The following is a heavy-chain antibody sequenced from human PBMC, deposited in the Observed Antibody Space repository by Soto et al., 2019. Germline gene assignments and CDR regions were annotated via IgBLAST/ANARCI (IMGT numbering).Heavy chain of an antibody. J-gene: IGHJ4*02. V-gene: IGHV3-30*18. CDR1: GFSFSNNG. Sequence: QVQLVESGGGVVQPGRSLRLSCAASGFSFSNNGMHWVRQAPGKGLEWVAIISYDGSKKYYADSVKGRFTISRDNSKNPLYLQMNSLRVEDTAVYYCANDRVESGLGEIDYWGQGTLVTVSS. D-gene: IGHD3-16*01. CDR2: ISYDGSKK. CDR3: ANDRVESGLGEIDY.